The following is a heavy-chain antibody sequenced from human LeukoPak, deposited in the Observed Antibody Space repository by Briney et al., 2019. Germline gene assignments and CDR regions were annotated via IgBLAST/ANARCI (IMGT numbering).Heavy chain of an antibody. CDR2: IYPGDSDP. CDR3: VRHGLGSSWFGFDY. CDR1: GYTFTTYW. D-gene: IGHD6-13*01. J-gene: IGHJ4*02. Sequence: GESLKISCKGSGYTFTTYWIGWVRQMSGKGLEWMGIIYPGDSDPRYSPSFQGQVTISADTSISTAYLQWNSLKASDSAMYYCVRHGLGSSWFGFDYWGQGTLVTVSS. V-gene: IGHV5-51*01.